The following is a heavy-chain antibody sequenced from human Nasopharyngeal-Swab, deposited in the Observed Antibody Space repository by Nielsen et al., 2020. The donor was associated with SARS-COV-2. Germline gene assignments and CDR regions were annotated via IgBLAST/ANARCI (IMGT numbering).Heavy chain of an antibody. Sequence: GESLKISCAASGFTFSSYGMHWVRQAPGKGLEWVAVISYDGSNKYYADSVKGRFTISRDNSKNTLYLQMNSLRAEDTAVYYCAKGNPWEIPAFDIWGQGTMVTVSS. CDR1: GFTFSSYG. J-gene: IGHJ3*02. CDR2: ISYDGSNK. V-gene: IGHV3-30*18. D-gene: IGHD1-26*01. CDR3: AKGNPWEIPAFDI.